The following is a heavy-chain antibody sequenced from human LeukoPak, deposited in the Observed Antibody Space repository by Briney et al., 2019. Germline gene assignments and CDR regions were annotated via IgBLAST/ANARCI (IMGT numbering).Heavy chain of an antibody. J-gene: IGHJ4*02. CDR2: VKRKADGETT. D-gene: IGHD5-18*01. CDR3: ASDHVTWIREKIDF. CDR1: GFTFSHTW. V-gene: IGHV3-15*01. Sequence: GGSLRLSCAASGFTFSHTWISWVRRAPGKGLECVGRVKRKADGETTDYAVPVKGRFTISRDDSKNTLYLQMNSLEIDDTAVYFCASDHVTWIREKIDFWGQGTLVTVSS.